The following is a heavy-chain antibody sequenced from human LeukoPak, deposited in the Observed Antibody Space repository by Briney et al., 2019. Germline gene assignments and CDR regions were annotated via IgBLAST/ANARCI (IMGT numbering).Heavy chain of an antibody. CDR1: GYTFTGYY. CDR2: INPSGGST. D-gene: IGHD3-22*01. J-gene: IGHJ1*01. Sequence: ASVKVSCKASGYTFTGYYMHWVRQAPGQGLEWMGIINPSGGSTSYAQKFQGRVTMTRDTSTSTVYMELSSLRSEDTAVYYCARGADYYDSSGYTAPAEYFQHWGQGTPVTVSS. V-gene: IGHV1-46*01. CDR3: ARGADYYDSSGYTAPAEYFQH.